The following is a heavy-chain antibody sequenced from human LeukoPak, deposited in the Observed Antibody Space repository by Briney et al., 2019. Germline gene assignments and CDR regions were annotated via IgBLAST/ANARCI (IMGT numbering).Heavy chain of an antibody. CDR3: ARLSASPRHYFDY. Sequence: PSETLSLTCTVSGGSISSSSYYWGWIRQPPGKGLEWIGSIYYSGSTYYNPSLKSRVTISVDTSKNQFSLKLSSVTAADTAVYYCARLSASPRHYFDYWGQGTLVTVSS. J-gene: IGHJ4*02. V-gene: IGHV4-39*01. CDR2: IYYSGST. CDR1: GGSISSSSYY.